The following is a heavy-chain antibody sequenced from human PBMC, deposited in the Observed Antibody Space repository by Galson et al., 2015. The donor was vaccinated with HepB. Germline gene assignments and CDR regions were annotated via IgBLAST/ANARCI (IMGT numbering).Heavy chain of an antibody. V-gene: IGHV1-2*02. D-gene: IGHD3-22*01. J-gene: IGHJ4*02. CDR2: INPNSGGT. CDR1: GYTFTGYY. Sequence: SVKVSCKASGYTFTGYYMHWVRQAPGQGLEWMGWINPNSGGTNYVQKFQGRVTMTRDTSISTAYMELSRLRSDDTAVYYCARDWIIGPFYYDSTVDYWGQGTLVTVSS. CDR3: ARDWIIGPFYYDSTVDY.